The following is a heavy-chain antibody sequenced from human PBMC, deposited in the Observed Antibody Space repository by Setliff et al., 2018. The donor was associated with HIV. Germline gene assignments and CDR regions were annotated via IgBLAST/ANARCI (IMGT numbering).Heavy chain of an antibody. J-gene: IGHJ4*02. CDR1: GASISIGSYY. D-gene: IGHD3-22*01. CDR3: ARGYYDSSGTFDY. Sequence: SETLSLTCTVSGASISIGSYYWSWIRQPAGKRLEWIGRIYTSGSTNYNPSLKSRVTISVDTSKNQFSLKLSSVTAADTAVYYCARGYYDSSGTFDYWGQGTLVTVSS. V-gene: IGHV4-61*02. CDR2: IYTSGST.